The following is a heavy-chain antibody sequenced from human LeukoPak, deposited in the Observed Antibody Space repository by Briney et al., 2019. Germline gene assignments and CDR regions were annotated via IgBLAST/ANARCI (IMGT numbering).Heavy chain of an antibody. CDR1: GGSISSSSYY. CDR3: ALYYYDSSGYLFDY. Sequence: SETLSLTCTVSGGSISSSSYYWGWIRQPPGKGLGWIGSIYYSGSTYYNPSLKSRVTISVDTSKNQFSLKLSSVTAADTAVYYCALYYYDSSGYLFDYWGQGTLVTVSS. CDR2: IYYSGST. V-gene: IGHV4-39*07. D-gene: IGHD3-22*01. J-gene: IGHJ4*02.